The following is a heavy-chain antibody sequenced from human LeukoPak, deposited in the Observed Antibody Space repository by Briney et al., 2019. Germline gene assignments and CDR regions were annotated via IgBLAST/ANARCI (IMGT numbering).Heavy chain of an antibody. V-gene: IGHV3-23*01. D-gene: IGHD6-6*01. CDR3: AKDPYSSPYNWFDP. J-gene: IGHJ5*02. CDR2: ISGSGGST. CDR1: GFTFSSYG. Sequence: GGSLRLSCAASGFTFSSYGMSWVRQAPGKGLEWVSAISGSGGSTYYADSVKGRFTISRDNSKNTLYLQMNSLRAEDTAVYYCAKDPYSSPYNWFDPWGQGTLVTVSS.